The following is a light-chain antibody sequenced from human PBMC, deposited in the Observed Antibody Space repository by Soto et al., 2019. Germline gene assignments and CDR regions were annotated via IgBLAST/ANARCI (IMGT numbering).Light chain of an antibody. CDR3: LQGTHWPWT. J-gene: IGKJ1*01. CDR2: KVS. V-gene: IGKV2-30*02. CDR1: QSLIHSDGDTY. Sequence: DVVMTQSPLSLPVTLGQPASISCRSSQSLIHSDGDTYLNWFQQRPGQSPRRLIYKVSDRDSGVPDRFTVSGSGTDFTLKISRVEAEDVGVYSCLQGTHWPWTFGQGTEVEIK.